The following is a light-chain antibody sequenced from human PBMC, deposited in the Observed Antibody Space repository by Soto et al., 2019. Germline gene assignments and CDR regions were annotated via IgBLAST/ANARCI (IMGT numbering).Light chain of an antibody. CDR3: QQYNNWPIN. Sequence: EIVLTQSPGTLSLSPGERATLSCRASQSVSTSYLAWYQQKPGQAPRLLVYGASSRATGIPDRFSGSGSGTEFTLTISTLQSEDFEIYYCQQYNNWPINFGQGTRLEIK. CDR2: GAS. J-gene: IGKJ5*01. CDR1: QSVSTSY. V-gene: IGKV3D-15*01.